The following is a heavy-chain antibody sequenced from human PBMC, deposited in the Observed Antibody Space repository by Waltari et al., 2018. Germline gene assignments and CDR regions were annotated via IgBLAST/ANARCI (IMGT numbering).Heavy chain of an antibody. D-gene: IGHD3-10*01. CDR2: ISSGGSNI. CDR1: GCTFRRDE. V-gene: IGHV3-48*03. J-gene: IGHJ4*02. CDR3: TRERSVTGKGNLDY. Sequence: EVQLVESGGGLVQTGGSLRLPGAASGCTFRRDERNWVRQSPGKGLEWVSYISSGGSNIFYAESVKGRFTISRDNAKNSLYLQMNSLRVEDTAVYYCTRERSVTGKGNLDYWGQGTLVTVSS.